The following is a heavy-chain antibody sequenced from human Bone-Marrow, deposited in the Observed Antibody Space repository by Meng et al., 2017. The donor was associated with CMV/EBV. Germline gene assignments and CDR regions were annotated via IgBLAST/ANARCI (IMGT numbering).Heavy chain of an antibody. D-gene: IGHD6-6*01. V-gene: IGHV1-69-2*01. CDR1: GNIFNDYY. Sequence: ASVKVSCKISGNIFNDYYMHWVQQAPGKGLEWMGLVDPEGGETIYAEKFQGRLTITADTSTETAYMELSSLRSEDTAVYYCARDSHEYSTPRWETYYYYGMDVWGQGTTVTVSS. CDR2: VDPEGGET. CDR3: ARDSHEYSTPRWETYYYYGMDV. J-gene: IGHJ6*02.